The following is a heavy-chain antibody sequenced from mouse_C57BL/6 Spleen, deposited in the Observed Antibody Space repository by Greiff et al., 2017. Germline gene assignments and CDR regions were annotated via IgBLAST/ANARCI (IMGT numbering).Heavy chain of an antibody. Sequence: VQLQQPGAELVKPGASVKMSCKASGYTFTSYWITWVKQRPGQGLEWIGDIYPGSGSTNYNEKFKSKATLTVDTSSSTAYMQLSSLTSEDSAVYYCARHYYYGRGFAYWGQGTLVTVSA. V-gene: IGHV1-55*01. CDR3: ARHYYYGRGFAY. CDR1: GYTFTSYW. CDR2: IYPGSGST. J-gene: IGHJ3*01. D-gene: IGHD1-1*01.